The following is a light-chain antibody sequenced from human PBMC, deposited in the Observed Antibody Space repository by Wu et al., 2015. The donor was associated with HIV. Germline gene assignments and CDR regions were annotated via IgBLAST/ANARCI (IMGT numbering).Light chain of an antibody. CDR1: QSVSSNY. J-gene: IGKJ1*01. CDR3: QQYGTLPRT. V-gene: IGKV3-20*01. CDR2: GAS. Sequence: NVLTQSPGTLSLSPGERATLSCRASQSVSSNYLAWYQQKPGQAPRLLIYGASIRATGIPDRFGGSGSGTDFILTISRLEPEDFAVYYCQQYGTLPRTFGQGTKLEIK.